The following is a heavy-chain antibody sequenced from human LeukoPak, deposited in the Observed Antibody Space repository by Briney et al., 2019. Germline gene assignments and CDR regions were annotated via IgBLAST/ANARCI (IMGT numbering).Heavy chain of an antibody. CDR3: ARFGLGKHIEVAGIPFDI. V-gene: IGHV1-18*01. CDR2: ISAYNGNT. J-gene: IGHJ3*02. CDR1: GYSFTNYD. Sequence: ASVKVSCKASGYSFTNYDISWVRQAPGQGLEWMGWISAYNGNTNYAQKLQGRVTMTTDTSTSTAYMELRSLRSDDTAVYYCARFGLGKHIEVAGIPFDIWGQGTMVTVSS. D-gene: IGHD6-19*01.